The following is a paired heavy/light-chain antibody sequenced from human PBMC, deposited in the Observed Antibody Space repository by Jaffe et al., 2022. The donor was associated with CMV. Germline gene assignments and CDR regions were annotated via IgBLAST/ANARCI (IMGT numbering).Heavy chain of an antibody. Sequence: QVQLVQSGTEVKKPGASVKVSCKGSGYSFNSYGITWVRQAPGQGPEWMGWTSAYSGTTTYAQKFQGRVTMTKDTSTTTAYMELRSLRPDDTAVYYCARVGPLQSFNWFDPWGQGTLVIVSS. V-gene: IGHV1-18*01. CDR1: GYSFNSYG. J-gene: IGHJ5*02. CDR2: TSAYSGTT. CDR3: ARVGPLQSFNWFDP.
Light chain of an antibody. CDR1: QSLLSSDDGKTY. J-gene: IGKJ5*01. CDR3: MQRIESPS. Sequence: DIVMTQTPLSLPVIPGEPASISCRSSQSLLSSDDGKTYLDWYLQKPGQSPQLLISTLSYRASGVPDRFSGSGSGTDFTLKISRVEAEDVGVYYCMQRIESPSFGQGTRLEIK. V-gene: IGKV2-40*01. CDR2: TLS.